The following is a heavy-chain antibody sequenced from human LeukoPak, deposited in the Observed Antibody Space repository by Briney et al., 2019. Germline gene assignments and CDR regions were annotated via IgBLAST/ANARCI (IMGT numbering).Heavy chain of an antibody. V-gene: IGHV4-34*01. CDR3: ARDPPGTGG. J-gene: IGHJ4*02. D-gene: IGHD3-10*01. CDR2: INHSGST. CDR1: GGSFSGYY. Sequence: SETLSLTCAVYGGSFSGYYRSWIRQPPGKGLEWIEEINHSGSTNYNPSLKSRVTISVDTSKNQFSLKLSSVTAADTAVYYCARDPPGTGGWGQGTLVTVSS.